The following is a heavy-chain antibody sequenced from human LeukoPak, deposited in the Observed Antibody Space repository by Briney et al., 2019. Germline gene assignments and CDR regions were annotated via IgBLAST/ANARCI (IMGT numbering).Heavy chain of an antibody. Sequence: ASVKVSCKASGYTFTSCDIYWVRQATGQGLEWMGWMNPNSGNTGYGQSFQGRITMTRDISIGTAYMELSNLTSEDTAIYYCTRGLSGRRDNWGPGTLVTVSA. D-gene: IGHD6-19*01. J-gene: IGHJ4*02. CDR3: TRGLSGRRDN. V-gene: IGHV1-8*01. CDR1: GYTFTSCD. CDR2: MNPNSGNT.